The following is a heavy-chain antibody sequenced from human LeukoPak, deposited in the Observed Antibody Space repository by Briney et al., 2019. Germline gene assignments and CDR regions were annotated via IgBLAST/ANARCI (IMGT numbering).Heavy chain of an antibody. CDR2: IYYSGST. Sequence: SETLSLTCTVSGGSISSSSYYWGWIRQPPGKGLEWIGSIYYSGSTYYNPSLKSRVTISVDTSKNQFSLKLSSVTAADTAVYYRARHVKGSGSNWFDPWGQGTLVTVSS. D-gene: IGHD3-10*01. J-gene: IGHJ5*02. CDR3: ARHVKGSGSNWFDP. V-gene: IGHV4-39*01. CDR1: GGSISSSSYY.